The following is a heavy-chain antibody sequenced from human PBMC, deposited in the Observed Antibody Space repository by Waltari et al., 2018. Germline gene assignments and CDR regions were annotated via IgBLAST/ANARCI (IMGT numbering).Heavy chain of an antibody. CDR1: GFTFSSYG. Sequence: QVQLVESGGGVVQPGRSLRLSCAASGFTFSSYGMHWVRQAPGTGLEWVAVIWYDGSNKYYADSVKGRFTISRDNSKNTLYLQMNSLRAEDTAVYYCAREILSLVATIHRCGMDVWGQGTTVTVSS. V-gene: IGHV3-33*01. CDR2: IWYDGSNK. CDR3: AREILSLVATIHRCGMDV. D-gene: IGHD5-12*01. J-gene: IGHJ6*02.